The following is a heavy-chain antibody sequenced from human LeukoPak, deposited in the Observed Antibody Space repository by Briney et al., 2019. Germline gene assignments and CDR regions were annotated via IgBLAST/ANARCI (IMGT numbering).Heavy chain of an antibody. CDR2: IIPIFGTA. J-gene: IGHJ6*02. V-gene: IGHV1-69*13. CDR1: GYTFTAYY. CDR3: ARDKDSSGPTYYYYGMDV. D-gene: IGHD6-19*01. Sequence: SVKVSCRASGYTFTAYYMHWVRQAPGQGLEWMGGIIPIFGTANYAQKFQGRVTITADESTSTAYMELSSLRSEDTAVYYCARDKDSSGPTYYYYGMDVWGQGTTVTVSS.